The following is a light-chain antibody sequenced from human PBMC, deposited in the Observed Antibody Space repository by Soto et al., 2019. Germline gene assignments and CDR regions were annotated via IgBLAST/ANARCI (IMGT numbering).Light chain of an antibody. J-gene: IGLJ3*02. CDR2: NTN. CDR1: SGSVSGSYY. Sequence: QTVVTQEPSFSVSPGGTVTLTCGLTSGSVSGSYYPSWYQQTPGQAPRMLIYNTNTRSSGVPDRFSGSILGNKAALTITGAQADDEADYYCALYVSSAILFGGGTKVTVL. CDR3: ALYVSSAIL. V-gene: IGLV8-61*01.